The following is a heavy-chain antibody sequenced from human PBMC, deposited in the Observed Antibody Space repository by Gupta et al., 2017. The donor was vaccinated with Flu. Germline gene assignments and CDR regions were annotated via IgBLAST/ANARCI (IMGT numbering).Heavy chain of an antibody. D-gene: IGHD6-19*01. CDR2: INHSGST. CDR1: GGSFSGYY. J-gene: IGHJ5*02. V-gene: IGHV4-34*01. Sequence: QVQLQQWGAGLLKPSETLSLTCAVYGGSFSGYYWSWIRQPPGKGLEWIGEINHSGSTNYNPSLKSRVTISVDTSKNQFSLKLSSVTAADTAVYYCARVRGIAVGPLDPWGQGTLVTVSS. CDR3: ARVRGIAVGPLDP.